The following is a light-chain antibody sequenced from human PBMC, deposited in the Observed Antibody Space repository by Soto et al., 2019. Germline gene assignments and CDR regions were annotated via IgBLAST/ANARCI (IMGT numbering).Light chain of an antibody. CDR2: WAS. CDR3: QQYESTPPT. Sequence: DIVMTQSPDSLAVSLGERATINCKSSQSVLYSSNNKNYLAWYQQRPGQPPKLLIYWASTRESRVPDRFSGSGSGTDLTLTITSLQAEDVAVYYCQQYESTPPTFGQGNKLEIK. CDR1: QSVLYSSNNKNY. J-gene: IGKJ2*01. V-gene: IGKV4-1*01.